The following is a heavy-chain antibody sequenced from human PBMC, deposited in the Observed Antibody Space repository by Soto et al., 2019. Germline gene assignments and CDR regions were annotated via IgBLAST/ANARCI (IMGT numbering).Heavy chain of an antibody. J-gene: IGHJ5*02. CDR2: ISNDGSNK. CDR3: AKEVGLAAAGVRFAP. V-gene: IGHV3-30*18. CDR1: VFTFSSYG. D-gene: IGHD6-13*01. Sequence: GGSLRFSCAASVFTFSSYGMHWVRQAPGKGLECVSVISNDGSNKYYADSVKGRFTISRDNSKNTMYLQMNSLRADDTAVYYCAKEVGLAAAGVRFAPWGQGTFVTVSS.